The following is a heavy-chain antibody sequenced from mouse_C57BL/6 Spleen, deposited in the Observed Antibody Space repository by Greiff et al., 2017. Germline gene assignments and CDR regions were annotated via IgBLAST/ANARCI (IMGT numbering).Heavy chain of an antibody. CDR1: GYSITSGYY. CDR3: ARHYYGSSYDY. J-gene: IGHJ2*01. D-gene: IGHD1-1*01. CDR2: ISYDGSN. Sequence: EVKLMESGPGLVKPSQSLSLTCSVTGYSITSGYYWNWIRQFPGNKLEWMGYISYDGSNNYNPSLKNRISITRDTSKNQFFLKLNSVTTEETATYYCARHYYGSSYDYWGQGTTRTVSS. V-gene: IGHV3-6*01.